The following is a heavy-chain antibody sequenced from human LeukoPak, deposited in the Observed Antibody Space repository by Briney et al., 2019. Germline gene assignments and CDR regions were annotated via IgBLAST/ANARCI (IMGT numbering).Heavy chain of an antibody. CDR2: IRYDGSNK. Sequence: PGRSLRLSCAVSGFTFSSYGMHWVRQAPGKGLEWVAFIRYDGSNKYYADSVKGRFTISRDNSKNTLYLQMNSLRAEDTAVYYCANGDPGYCSSTSCYQAPRSYWGQGTLVTVSS. CDR3: ANGDPGYCSSTSCYQAPRSY. J-gene: IGHJ4*02. CDR1: GFTFSSYG. D-gene: IGHD2-2*01. V-gene: IGHV3-30*02.